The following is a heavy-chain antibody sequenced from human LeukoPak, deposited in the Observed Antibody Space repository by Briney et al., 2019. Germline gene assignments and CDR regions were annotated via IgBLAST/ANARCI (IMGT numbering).Heavy chain of an antibody. CDR2: INHSGST. CDR3: ARVTYSSGWPDY. D-gene: IGHD6-19*01. CDR1: GGSFSGYY. Sequence: PSETLSLTCAVYGGSFSGYYWSWIRQPPGKGLEWIGEINHSGSTNYNPSLKSRVTISVDTSKSQFSLKPSSVTAADTAVYYCARVTYSSGWPDYWGQGTLVTVSS. J-gene: IGHJ4*02. V-gene: IGHV4-34*01.